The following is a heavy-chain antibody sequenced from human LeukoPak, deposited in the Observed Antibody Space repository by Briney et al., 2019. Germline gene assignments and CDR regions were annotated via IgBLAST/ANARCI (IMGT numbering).Heavy chain of an antibody. CDR2: INPSGGST. V-gene: IGHV1-46*01. CDR1: GYTFTSYY. CDR3: ARRDPYRKGYDP. J-gene: IGHJ5*02. Sequence: ASVKVSCKASGYTFTSYYMHWVRQAPGQGLEWMGIINPSGGSTNYAQKFQGRVTMTRDTPTSTVYMELSSLRSEDTAVYYCARRDPYRKGYDPWGQGTLVTVSS. D-gene: IGHD1-26*01.